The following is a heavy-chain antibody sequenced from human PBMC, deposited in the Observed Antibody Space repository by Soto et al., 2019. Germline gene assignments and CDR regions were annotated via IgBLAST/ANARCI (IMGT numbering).Heavy chain of an antibody. V-gene: IGHV3-21*04. D-gene: IGHD3-10*01. CDR1: GFSFSIYT. J-gene: IGHJ4*02. CDR3: ARGSTDSYPGSRIFDF. CDR2: ISSSSDYI. Sequence: GGSLRLSCAASGFSFSIYTMNWVRQAPGKGLEWVSSISSSSDYIYYAASVKGRFTISRDNSKKTLYLQMNSLRVEDSALYYCARGSTDSYPGSRIFDFWGRGTLVTVSS.